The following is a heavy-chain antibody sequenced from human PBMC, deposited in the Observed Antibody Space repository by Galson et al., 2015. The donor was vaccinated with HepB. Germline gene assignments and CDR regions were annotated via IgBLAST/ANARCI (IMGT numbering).Heavy chain of an antibody. CDR3: ARDPRIVVVPAAYSFDY. D-gene: IGHD2-2*01. Sequence: SLRLSCAASGFTFSTYGMHWVRQAPGKGLEWVSVIWFDGSRNYYADSVKGRFTISRDNHKNTLYLQMNSLRAEDTAVYYCARDPRIVVVPAAYSFDYWGQGILVTVSS. V-gene: IGHV3-33*01. CDR1: GFTFSTYG. J-gene: IGHJ4*02. CDR2: IWFDGSRN.